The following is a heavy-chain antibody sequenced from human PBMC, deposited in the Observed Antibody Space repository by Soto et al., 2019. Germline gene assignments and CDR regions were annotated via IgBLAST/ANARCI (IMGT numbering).Heavy chain of an antibody. CDR2: IYYSGTT. V-gene: IGHV4-59*01. CDR3: ARGLVVAATDAFDI. J-gene: IGHJ3*02. CDR1: GGSLSSYY. D-gene: IGHD2-15*01. Sequence: SETLSLTCTVSGGSLSSYYWSWIRQPPGKGLEWIGYIYYSGTTNYNPSLKSRVTISVDTSKNQFSLKLSPVTAADTAVYYCARGLVVAATDAFDIWGQGTMVT.